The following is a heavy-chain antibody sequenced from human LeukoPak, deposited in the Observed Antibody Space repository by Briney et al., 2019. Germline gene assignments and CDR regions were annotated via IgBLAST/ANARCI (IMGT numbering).Heavy chain of an antibody. CDR3: ARDARPAAYGGYYYYYMDV. V-gene: IGHV4-61*02. CDR2: IYTSGST. J-gene: IGHJ6*03. D-gene: IGHD2-2*01. CDR1: GGSISSGSYY. Sequence: SETLSLTCTVSGGSISSGSYYWSWIRQPAGKGLEWIGRIYTSGSTNYNPSLKSRVTISVDTSKNQFSLKLSSVTAADTAVYYCARDARPAAYGGYYYYYMDVWGKGTTVTVSS.